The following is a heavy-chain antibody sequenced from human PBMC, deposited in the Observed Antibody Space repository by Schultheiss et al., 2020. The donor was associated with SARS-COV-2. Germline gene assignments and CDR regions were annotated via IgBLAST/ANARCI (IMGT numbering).Heavy chain of an antibody. D-gene: IGHD2-2*02. Sequence: GGSLRLSCAASGFTFSSYGMHWVRQAPGKGLEWVAVIWYDGSNKYYADSVKGRFTISRDNSKNTLYLQMNSLRAEDTAVYYCARDRAIEYGMDVWGQGTTVTVSS. CDR3: ARDRAIEYGMDV. CDR1: GFTFSSYG. CDR2: IWYDGSNK. V-gene: IGHV3-30*19. J-gene: IGHJ6*02.